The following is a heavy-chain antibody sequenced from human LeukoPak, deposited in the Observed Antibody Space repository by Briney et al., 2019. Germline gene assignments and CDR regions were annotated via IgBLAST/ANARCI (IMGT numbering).Heavy chain of an antibody. Sequence: SETLSLTCTVSGGSISSSSYYWGWIRQPPGKGLEWIGSIYYSGSTYYNPSLKSRVTISVDTSKNQFSLKLSSVTAADTAVYYCARRALSYWFDPWGQGTLVTVSS. CDR2: IYYSGST. CDR3: ARRALSYWFDP. J-gene: IGHJ5*02. CDR1: GGSISSSSYY. V-gene: IGHV4-39*01.